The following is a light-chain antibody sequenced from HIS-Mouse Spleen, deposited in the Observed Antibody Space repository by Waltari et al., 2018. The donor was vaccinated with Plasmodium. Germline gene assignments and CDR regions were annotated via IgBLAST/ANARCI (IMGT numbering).Light chain of an antibody. CDR2: GAS. CDR1: QSVSSN. V-gene: IGKV3-15*01. CDR3: QQYNNWPPWT. Sequence: EIVMTQSPAPLSVSPGERATLSCRASQSVSSNLAWYHQKPGQAPRLLIYGASTRATGIPARFSGSGSGTEFTLTISSMQSEDFAVYYCQQYNNWPPWTFGQGTKVEIK. J-gene: IGKJ1*01.